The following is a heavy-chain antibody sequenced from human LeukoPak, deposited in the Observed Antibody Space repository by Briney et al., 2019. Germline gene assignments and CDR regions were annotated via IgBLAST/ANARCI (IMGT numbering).Heavy chain of an antibody. CDR1: GFTFSSYE. D-gene: IGHD3-22*01. Sequence: GGSLRLSCAASGFTFSSYEMNWVRQAPGKGQEWVSSITSRGEGTWYAGSVKGRFTISRDDSKNTLYLQMNSLRAEDTAVYYCTRDRPNYYGSDGHYYRRNGDYWGQGTLVTVSS. J-gene: IGHJ4*02. V-gene: IGHV3-23*01. CDR2: ITSRGEGT. CDR3: TRDRPNYYGSDGHYYRRNGDY.